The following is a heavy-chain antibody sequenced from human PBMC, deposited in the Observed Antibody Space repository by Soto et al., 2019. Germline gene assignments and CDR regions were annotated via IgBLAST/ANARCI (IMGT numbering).Heavy chain of an antibody. D-gene: IGHD3-3*01. CDR1: AFTFSSYA. V-gene: IGHV3-30-3*01. J-gene: IGHJ6*02. CDR3: ARDSRITIFGVCIDLRGVMDV. CDR2: ISYDGSNK. Sequence: GGSLRLSCAASAFTFSSYAMHRVRQAPGKGLEWVEVISYDGSNKYYKDSVKGRFTISKDNSKNTMYLQMNSLSAEDTAVYYCARDSRITIFGVCIDLRGVMDVCCQGTTVTV.